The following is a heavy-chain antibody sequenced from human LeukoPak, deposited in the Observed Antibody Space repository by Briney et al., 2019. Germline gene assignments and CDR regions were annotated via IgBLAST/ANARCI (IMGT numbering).Heavy chain of an antibody. Sequence: GGSLRLSCAASRFTFSSYAMHWVRQAPGQGLEWVAFISYDGSNKYYADSVKGRFTISRVNSKNTLYLQMHRLRAEDTAVYYCARPPAATEDYYYYMDVWGKGTTVTVSS. V-gene: IGHV3-30*01. CDR2: ISYDGSNK. D-gene: IGHD6-13*01. CDR3: ARPPAATEDYYYYMDV. CDR1: RFTFSSYA. J-gene: IGHJ6*03.